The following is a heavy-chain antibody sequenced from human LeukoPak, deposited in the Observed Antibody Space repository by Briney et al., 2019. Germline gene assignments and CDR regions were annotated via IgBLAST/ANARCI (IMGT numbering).Heavy chain of an antibody. J-gene: IGHJ4*02. CDR2: IYHSGST. D-gene: IGHD1-26*01. Sequence: SETLSLTCTVSGGSISSYSWSWIRQPPGKGLEWIGYIYHSGSTYYNPSLKSRVTISVDRSKNQFSLKLSSVTAADTAVYYCARVKFGGSYNYFDYWGQGTLVTVSS. V-gene: IGHV4-30-2*01. CDR3: ARVKFGGSYNYFDY. CDR1: GGSISSYS.